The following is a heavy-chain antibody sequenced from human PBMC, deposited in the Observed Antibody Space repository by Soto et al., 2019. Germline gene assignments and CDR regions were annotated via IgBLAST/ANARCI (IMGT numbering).Heavy chain of an antibody. J-gene: IGHJ5*02. Sequence: QVQLVQSGAEVKKPGASVKVSCKASGYTFTSYGISWVRQAPGQGLEWMGWISAYNGNTNYAQKLQGRVTITTDTSTSTAYMELRSLRSDDTAVYYCARDRPVATISVDWFDPWGQGTLVTVSS. D-gene: IGHD5-12*01. CDR3: ARDRPVATISVDWFDP. CDR1: GYTFTSYG. V-gene: IGHV1-18*01. CDR2: ISAYNGNT.